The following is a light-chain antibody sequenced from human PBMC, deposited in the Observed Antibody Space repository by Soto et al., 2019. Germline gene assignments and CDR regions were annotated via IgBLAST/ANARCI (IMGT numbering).Light chain of an antibody. CDR3: QHYSLYSPWT. V-gene: IGKV1-5*01. CDR1: QNINAW. CDR2: DAS. Sequence: DIHMTQSPSSLSVSVGDRVTITGRTSQNINAWLAWYQQRPVQAPKLLIYDASTVQSGVPSRFSGSGSGTEFTLTISSLQPDDSATYYCQHYSLYSPWTFGQGTKVDIK. J-gene: IGKJ1*01.